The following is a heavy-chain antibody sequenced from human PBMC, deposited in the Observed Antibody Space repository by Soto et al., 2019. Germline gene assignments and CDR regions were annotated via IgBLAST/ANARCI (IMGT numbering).Heavy chain of an antibody. J-gene: IGHJ4*02. Sequence: GGSLRLSCSASGFTFSESTIYWVRQVPGKGLEAISAVSTSGRSTYYADSVKDRFTISRDNSKNTLFLQMGSLRPEDTAIYYCVKQAHGLDGVAFDYWGQGTQVTVSS. CDR1: GFTFSEST. CDR2: VSTSGRST. V-gene: IGHV3-64D*06. D-gene: IGHD2-15*01. CDR3: VKQAHGLDGVAFDY.